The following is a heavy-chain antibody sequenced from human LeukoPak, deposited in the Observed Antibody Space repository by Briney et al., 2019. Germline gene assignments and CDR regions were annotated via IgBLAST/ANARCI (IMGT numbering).Heavy chain of an antibody. CDR1: GYSFTSYW. Sequence: GESLKISCKGSGYSFTSYWIGWVRQMPGKGLEWMGINYPGDSDTRYSPSFQGQVTISADKSISTAYLQWSSLKASDTAMYYCARRSGWYSGLNWFDPWGQGTLVTVSS. CDR2: NYPGDSDT. D-gene: IGHD6-19*01. V-gene: IGHV5-51*01. CDR3: ARRSGWYSGLNWFDP. J-gene: IGHJ5*02.